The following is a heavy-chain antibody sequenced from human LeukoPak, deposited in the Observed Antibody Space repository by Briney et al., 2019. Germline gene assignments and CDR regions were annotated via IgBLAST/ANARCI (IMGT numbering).Heavy chain of an antibody. CDR2: IWYDGNNK. J-gene: IGHJ4*02. CDR1: AFTFSTYG. Sequence: GGSLRLSCAASAFTFSTYGMHWVRQAPGKGLEWVAAIWYDGNNKYYADYVKGRFTISRDNSKSTLFLQMSGLRAEDTALYYCASDHGAYWGQGTLVTVSS. V-gene: IGHV3-33*01. CDR3: ASDHGAY. D-gene: IGHD1-26*01.